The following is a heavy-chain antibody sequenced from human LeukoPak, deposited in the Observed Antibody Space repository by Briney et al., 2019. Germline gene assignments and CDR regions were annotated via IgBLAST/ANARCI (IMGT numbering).Heavy chain of an antibody. D-gene: IGHD6-19*01. CDR3: ARHQDSSGLRFFDC. J-gene: IGHJ4*02. CDR1: GFTFSNYW. Sequence: PGGSLRLSCEGSGFTFSNYWMGWVRQPPGKGLEWIGSIYYSGSTYYNPSLKSRVTISVDTSKNQFSLKLSSVTAADTAVYSCARHQDSSGLRFFDCWGQGTLVTVSS. V-gene: IGHV4-39*01. CDR2: IYYSGST.